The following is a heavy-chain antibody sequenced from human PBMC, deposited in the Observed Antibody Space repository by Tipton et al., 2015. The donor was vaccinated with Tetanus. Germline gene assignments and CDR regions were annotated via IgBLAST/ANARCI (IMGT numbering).Heavy chain of an antibody. CDR1: GDSVSSDSAS. J-gene: IGHJ4*02. CDR3: ARASVMVRGIINPYDY. CDR2: TFYRSRWFN. V-gene: IGHV6-1*01. Sequence: GLVKPSQTLSLTCAISGDSVSSDSASWNWIRQSPSRGLEWLGQTFYRSRWFNDYAVSVKSRIIVNADTSKNQFSLHLNSVTPEDTVVYYCARASVMVRGIINPYDYWGQGTLVTVSS. D-gene: IGHD3-10*01.